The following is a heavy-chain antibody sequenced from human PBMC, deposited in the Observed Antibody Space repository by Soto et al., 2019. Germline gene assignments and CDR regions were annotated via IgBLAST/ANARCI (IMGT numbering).Heavy chain of an antibody. CDR2: IYWNDDK. J-gene: IGHJ5*02. D-gene: IGHD6-19*01. CDR1: GFSLRTSGVG. Sequence: SGPTLVNPTQTLTLTCIFSGFSLRTSGVGVGWIRQPPGKALEWLGFIYWNDDKRYSPSLKSRLTITKDTSKNQVVLTITKMNPVDTATYYCAKSGSSGWYGWFDPWGQGTLVTVSS. V-gene: IGHV2-5*01. CDR3: AKSGSSGWYGWFDP.